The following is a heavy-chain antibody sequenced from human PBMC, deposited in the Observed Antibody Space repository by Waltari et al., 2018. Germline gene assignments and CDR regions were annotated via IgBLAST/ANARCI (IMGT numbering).Heavy chain of an antibody. CDR3: ARGPRPTRRGGFLDY. CDR1: GGSFSGYY. V-gene: IGHV4-34*01. Sequence: QVQLQQWGAGLLKPSETLSLTCAVYGGSFSGYYWSWIRQPPGKGLEWIGEINHSGSTNYNPSLKSRVTISVDTSKNQFSLKLSSVTAADTAVYYCARGPRPTRRGGFLDYWGQGTLVTVSS. J-gene: IGHJ4*02. D-gene: IGHD3-16*01. CDR2: INHSGST.